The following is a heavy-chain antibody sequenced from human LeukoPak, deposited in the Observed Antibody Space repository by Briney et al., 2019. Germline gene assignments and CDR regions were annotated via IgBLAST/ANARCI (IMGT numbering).Heavy chain of an antibody. Sequence: GGSLRLSCAASGFTFSNAWMSWVRQAPGKGLEWVGRIKSKTDGGTTDYAAPVKGRFTISRDDSKNTLYLQMNSLKTGDTAVYYCTTAEAGIVVVPAAKGDAFDIWGQGTMVTVSS. D-gene: IGHD2-2*01. CDR2: IKSKTDGGTT. CDR3: TTAEAGIVVVPAAKGDAFDI. CDR1: GFTFSNAW. J-gene: IGHJ3*02. V-gene: IGHV3-15*01.